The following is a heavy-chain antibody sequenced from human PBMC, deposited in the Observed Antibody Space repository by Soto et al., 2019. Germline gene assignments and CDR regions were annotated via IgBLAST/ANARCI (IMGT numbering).Heavy chain of an antibody. J-gene: IGHJ4*02. V-gene: IGHV1-18*01. D-gene: IGHD6-13*01. Sequence: QVQLVQSGAEVKKPGASVKVSCKASGYTFSSYGISWVRQAPGQGLQWVGWISAYNGNTNYAQKLQGRVTMTRDTSTTAAYMELRSQRSDDTAVYYCARSLGSSSWYDYWGQGTLVTVSS. CDR1: GYTFSSYG. CDR2: ISAYNGNT. CDR3: ARSLGSSSWYDY.